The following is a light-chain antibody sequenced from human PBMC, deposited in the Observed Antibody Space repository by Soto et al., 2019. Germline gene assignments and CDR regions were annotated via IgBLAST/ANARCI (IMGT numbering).Light chain of an antibody. V-gene: IGKV3-15*01. J-gene: IGKJ1*01. CDR1: QSINSN. CDR3: QQYNDWPLT. Sequence: EIVMTQSPVTVSVSPGERATLSCRASQSINSNLAWYQQKPGQAPSLLIYGAFTRATGIPARFSGTGSGTEFTLTISSLQSEDLALYYCQQYNDWPLTFGQGTKVDIK. CDR2: GAF.